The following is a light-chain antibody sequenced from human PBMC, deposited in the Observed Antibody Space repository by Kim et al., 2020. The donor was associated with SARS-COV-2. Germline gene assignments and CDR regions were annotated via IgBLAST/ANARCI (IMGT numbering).Light chain of an antibody. CDR2: GRN. V-gene: IGLV3-19*01. CDR3: NPRDSSGNHVI. J-gene: IGLJ2*01. CDR1: Y. Sequence: YAAWYQQRPGQAPILVIYGRNKRPSGIADRFGASTSGNTASLTITGAEAEDEADYCCNPRDSSGNHVIFGGGTKLTVL.